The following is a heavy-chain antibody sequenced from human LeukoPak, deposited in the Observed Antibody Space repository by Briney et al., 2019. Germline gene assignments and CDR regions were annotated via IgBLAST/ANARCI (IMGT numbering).Heavy chain of an antibody. Sequence: GGSLRLSCGASGFTFGSYAMSWVRQAPGKGLEWVSGISVSGGNTYYADSVKGRFTISRNNSKNTLYMQMNSLRAEDTAVYYCAKSYSSGWYFFDYWGRGTLVTVSS. CDR3: AKSYSSGWYFFDY. J-gene: IGHJ4*02. CDR1: GFTFGSYA. D-gene: IGHD6-19*01. CDR2: ISVSGGNT. V-gene: IGHV3-23*01.